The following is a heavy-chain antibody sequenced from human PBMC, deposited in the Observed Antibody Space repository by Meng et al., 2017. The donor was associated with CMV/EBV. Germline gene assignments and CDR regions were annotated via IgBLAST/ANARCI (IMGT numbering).Heavy chain of an antibody. V-gene: IGHV4-4*01. Sequence: LTCAVSGDSISRNLWWSWVRQPPGKGLEWIGEISYSGETKYNPSLQSRATISSDTTNNRFSLRLNSVTAADTGVYFCARSPGFWSLDYWGRGTLVTVSS. CDR1: GDSISRNLW. D-gene: IGHD2-8*02. J-gene: IGHJ4*02. CDR3: ARSPGFWSLDY. CDR2: ISYSGET.